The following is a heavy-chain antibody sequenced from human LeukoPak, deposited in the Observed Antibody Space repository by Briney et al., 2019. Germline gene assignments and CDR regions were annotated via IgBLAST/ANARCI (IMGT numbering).Heavy chain of an antibody. D-gene: IGHD1-7*01. Sequence: PGGSLRLSCAASAFTFSTYEMNWVRQAPGKGLERVSYISSRGSTIYYADSVKGRFTISRDNAKNSLYLQMNSLRAEDTAIYYCARGRDGELDYWGQGTLVTVSS. J-gene: IGHJ4*02. CDR2: ISSRGSTI. V-gene: IGHV3-48*03. CDR3: ARGRDGELDY. CDR1: AFTFSTYE.